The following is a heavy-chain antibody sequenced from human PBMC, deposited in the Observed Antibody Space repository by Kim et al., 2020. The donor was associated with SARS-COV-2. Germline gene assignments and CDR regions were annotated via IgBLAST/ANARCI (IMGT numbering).Heavy chain of an antibody. CDR3: AFNRYCSSTSCPNWFDP. D-gene: IGHD2-2*01. CDR2: ITDSSSYM. CDR1: GFIFSSYT. J-gene: IGHJ5*02. V-gene: IGHV3-21*01. Sequence: GSLRLSCAASGFIFSSYTMNWVRQAPGKGLEWVSSITDSSSYMYYADSVKGRFTISRDNAKNSLYLQMDSLRAEDTAVYYCAFNRYCSSTSCPNWFDPWGQGTLVTVSS.